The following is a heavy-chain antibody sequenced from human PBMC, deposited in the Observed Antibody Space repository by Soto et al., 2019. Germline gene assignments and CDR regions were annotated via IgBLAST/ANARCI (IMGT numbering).Heavy chain of an antibody. D-gene: IGHD1-1*01. Sequence: SVEVSCKASGGTFSSYTISWVRQAPGQGLEWMGRIIPILGIANYAQKFQGRVTITADKSTSTAYMELSSLRSEDTAVYYCASYRATTGAFDIWGQGTMVTVSS. CDR1: GGTFSSYT. V-gene: IGHV1-69*02. CDR3: ASYRATTGAFDI. J-gene: IGHJ3*02. CDR2: IIPILGIA.